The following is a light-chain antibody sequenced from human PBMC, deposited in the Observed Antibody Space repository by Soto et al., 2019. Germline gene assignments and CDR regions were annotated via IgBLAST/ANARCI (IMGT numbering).Light chain of an antibody. V-gene: IGKV3-11*01. CDR1: QTIYSN. Sequence: IVMTQSPATLSVSPGERATLSCRAGQTIYSNVAWYQQRPGQAPRLLIYDASNAATGIPARFSGSGSGTDFTLTISSLEPEDFAVYYCQQRSNWTLTFGGGTKVDIK. CDR2: DAS. CDR3: QQRSNWTLT. J-gene: IGKJ4*01.